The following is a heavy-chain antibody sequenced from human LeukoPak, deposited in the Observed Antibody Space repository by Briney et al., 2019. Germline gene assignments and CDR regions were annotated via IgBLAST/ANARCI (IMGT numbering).Heavy chain of an antibody. V-gene: IGHV3-23*01. CDR1: GFTFSSYA. D-gene: IGHD3-22*01. CDR2: ISGSGGST. J-gene: IGHJ4*02. CDR3: AKGGLYYYGSSGYLDY. Sequence: GGSLRLSCAASGFTFSSYAMSWVRQAPGKGLEWVSAISGSGGSTYYADSVKGRFTISRDNSKNTLYLQMNSLRAEDTAVYYCAKGGLYYYGSSGYLDYWGQGTLVTVSS.